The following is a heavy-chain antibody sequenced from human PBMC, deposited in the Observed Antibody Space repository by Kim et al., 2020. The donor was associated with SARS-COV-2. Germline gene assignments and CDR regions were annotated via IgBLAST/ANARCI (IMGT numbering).Heavy chain of an antibody. D-gene: IGHD3-10*01. CDR1: GYSFSDYY. CDR2: MNPRGGST. Sequence: ASVKVSCKAAGYSFSDYYIHWVRQAPGHGLAWMGIMNPRGGSTHSAQKFHGRVTMTRDTPTSTFYMDLSSLTYEDTAVYFCAGGFGVSADDWAQGALVIV. V-gene: IGHV1-46*01. J-gene: IGHJ1*01. CDR3: AGGFGVSADD.